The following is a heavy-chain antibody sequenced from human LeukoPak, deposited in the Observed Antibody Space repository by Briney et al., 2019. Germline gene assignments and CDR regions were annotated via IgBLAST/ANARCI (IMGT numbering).Heavy chain of an antibody. J-gene: IGHJ4*02. CDR2: INHSGST. Sequence: PSETLSLTCAVYGGSFSGYYWSWIRQPPGKGLEWIGEINHSGSTNYNPSLKSRVTISVDTSKNQFSLKLSSVTAADTAVYYCARGRIAVAGRVYLDYWGQGTLVTVSS. CDR1: GGSFSGYY. CDR3: ARGRIAVAGRVYLDY. D-gene: IGHD6-19*01. V-gene: IGHV4-34*01.